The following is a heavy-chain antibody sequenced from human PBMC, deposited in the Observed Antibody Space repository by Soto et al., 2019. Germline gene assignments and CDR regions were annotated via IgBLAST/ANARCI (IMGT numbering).Heavy chain of an antibody. CDR2: IKKDESET. D-gene: IGHD2-21*02. V-gene: IGHV3-7*03. CDR3: ARSHTGDSAFRAFDI. Sequence: LVQSGGGLVPPGESLTVSCSPSQFSFSNYWMNWVRQAPGKALAWVANIKKDESETDYVDSVRGRFTIFRDNAKNLLYLQMRRLRVEDTAVYYCARSHTGDSAFRAFDIWGQGTVVTV. J-gene: IGHJ3*02. CDR1: QFSFSNYW.